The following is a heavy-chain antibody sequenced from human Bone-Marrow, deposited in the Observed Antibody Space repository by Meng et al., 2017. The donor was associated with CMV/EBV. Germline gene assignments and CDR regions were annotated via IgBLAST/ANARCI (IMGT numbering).Heavy chain of an antibody. CDR2: VSYDGNNQ. V-gene: IGHV3-30*04. D-gene: IGHD1-26*01. J-gene: IGHJ4*02. Sequence: GESLKISCAASGFTFGSYTFHWVRQAPGKGLEWVAVVSYDGNNQIYADSVMGRFTVSRDNSKNTLYLQLNSLRADDTAIYYCAKDGVHTTDYWGQGVMVTVSS. CDR3: AKDGVHTTDY. CDR1: GFTFGSYT.